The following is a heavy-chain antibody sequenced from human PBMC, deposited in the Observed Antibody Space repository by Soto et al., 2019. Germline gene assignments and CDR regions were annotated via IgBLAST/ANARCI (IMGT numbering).Heavy chain of an antibody. D-gene: IGHD2-2*01. CDR1: GFTFKNYA. CDR2: ISGSGSTT. V-gene: IGHV3-23*01. CDR3: AKDQQLTPSYYYGMDV. Sequence: EVQLLQSGGGLVPPGGSLRLSCAASGFTFKNYAMNWVRQAPGKGLEWVAIISGSGSTTYYPDSLKGRFTISRDNSKNTLYLQMNRPRVDDTAIYYCAKDQQLTPSYYYGMDVWGQGTTVTVSS. J-gene: IGHJ6*02.